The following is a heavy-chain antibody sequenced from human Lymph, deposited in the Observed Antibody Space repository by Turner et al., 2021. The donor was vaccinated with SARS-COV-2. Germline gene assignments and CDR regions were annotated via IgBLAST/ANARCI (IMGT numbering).Heavy chain of an antibody. Sequence: EVQLLESGGGLLQPGGSLRLSCAASGFTFSSYAMSWVRQAPGKGLEWVSAISGSGGSTYYADSVKGRFTISRDNSKNTLYLQMNSLRAEDTAVYYCANLYSSSAAGDPWGQGTLVTVSS. D-gene: IGHD6-6*01. J-gene: IGHJ5*02. V-gene: IGHV3-23*01. CDR1: GFTFSSYA. CDR2: ISGSGGST. CDR3: ANLYSSSAAGDP.